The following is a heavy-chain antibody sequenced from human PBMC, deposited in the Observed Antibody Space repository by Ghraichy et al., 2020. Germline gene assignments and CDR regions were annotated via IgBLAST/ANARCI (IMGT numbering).Heavy chain of an antibody. CDR3: SVPSGDRNDYRMDV. D-gene: IGHD3-10*01. Sequence: GGSLRLSCEASGFTFTYAWMTWVRQVPGKGLEWVGRIKSKSDGETTDYAAPVKDRFTISRDDSKNTLYLQMNSLKTEDTAVYYCSVPSGDRNDYRMDVWGQGTTVTVSS. CDR2: IKSKSDGETT. V-gene: IGHV3-15*01. J-gene: IGHJ6*02. CDR1: GFTFTYAW.